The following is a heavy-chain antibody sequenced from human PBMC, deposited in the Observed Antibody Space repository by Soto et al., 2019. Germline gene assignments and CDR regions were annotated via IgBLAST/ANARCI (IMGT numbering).Heavy chain of an antibody. V-gene: IGHV3-30*18. Sequence: QVQLVESGGGVVQPGRSLRLSCAASEFTFSIYGMHWVRQAPGKGLEWVAVISYDGSSKDYAESVKGRLTISRDNSKNTLYLQMSSLRGEDTAVYYCAKDGTAAGLESWGQGTLVSVSS. CDR1: EFTFSIYG. CDR2: ISYDGSSK. CDR3: AKDGTAAGLES. D-gene: IGHD6-13*01. J-gene: IGHJ4*02.